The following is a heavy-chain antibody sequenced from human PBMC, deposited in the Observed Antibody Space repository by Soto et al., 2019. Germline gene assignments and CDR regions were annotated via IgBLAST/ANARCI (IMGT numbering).Heavy chain of an antibody. V-gene: IGHV3-48*02. CDR1: GFTFSTYS. CDR3: ARDNGMAGSFDP. Sequence: ESGGGLVQPGGSLRLSCAASGFTFSTYSMNWVRQAPGKGLEWISYITSSSSTIYYADSVKGRFTISRDNAKNSLYLQMNSLRDEDTAMYYCARDNGMAGSFDPWSQGTLVTVSS. J-gene: IGHJ5*02. D-gene: IGHD2-8*01. CDR2: ITSSSSTI.